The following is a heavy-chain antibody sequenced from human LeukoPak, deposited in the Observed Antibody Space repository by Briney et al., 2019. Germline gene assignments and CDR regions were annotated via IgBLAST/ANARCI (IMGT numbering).Heavy chain of an antibody. V-gene: IGHV3-33*01. J-gene: IGHJ4*02. Sequence: QPGRSLRLSCAASGXTFSSYAMHWVRQAPGKGLEWVAVIWYDGSKRDYGDSVKGRFTISRDNSKNTLDLQMSSLRADDTAVYFCARDFAAHSYYFDYWGQGTLVTVSS. D-gene: IGHD3-3*01. CDR3: ARDFAAHSYYFDY. CDR1: GXTFSSYA. CDR2: IWYDGSKR.